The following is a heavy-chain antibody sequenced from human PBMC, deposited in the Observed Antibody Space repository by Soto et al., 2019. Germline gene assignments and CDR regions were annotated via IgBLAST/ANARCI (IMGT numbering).Heavy chain of an antibody. CDR2: IGHRGRTI. J-gene: IGHJ6*02. D-gene: IGHD4-4*01. Sequence: GGSLRLSCAASGFTFSNYEMNWVRQAPGKGLEWVSYIGHRGRTIYYADSVKGRFTISRDNAKNSLYLQMNSLRAEDTAVYYCARDPTIYSGKFDYGLDVWGQGTTVTVSS. CDR3: ARDPTIYSGKFDYGLDV. V-gene: IGHV3-48*03. CDR1: GFTFSNYE.